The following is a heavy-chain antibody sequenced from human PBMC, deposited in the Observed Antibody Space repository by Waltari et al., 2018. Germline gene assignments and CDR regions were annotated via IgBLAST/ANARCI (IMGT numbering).Heavy chain of an antibody. J-gene: IGHJ5*02. D-gene: IGHD3-3*01. CDR3: AITPSRFLEWSNWFEP. Sequence: QLQMQESGPGLVKPSETLSLTCPVSGGSISTISYYWGWIRQPPGGGLEWIGSIYYNGSTYYSPSFKSRLTISVDTSKNLFSLKLTSVTAADTAIYYCAITPSRFLEWSNWFEPWGQGTLVTVSS. CDR2: IYYNGST. V-gene: IGHV4-39*01. CDR1: GGSISTISYY.